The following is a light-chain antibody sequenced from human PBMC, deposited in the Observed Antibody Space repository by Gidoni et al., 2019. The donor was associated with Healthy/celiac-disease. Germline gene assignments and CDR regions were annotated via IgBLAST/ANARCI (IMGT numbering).Light chain of an antibody. CDR2: GAS. V-gene: IGKV3-20*01. Sequence: IVLTQSPGTLPLSPGESATLSCRASQSVSSSYLAWYQQKPGQAPRLLIYGASSRATGIPDRFSGSGSGTDFTLTISRLEPEDFAVYYCQQYDSSPLTFGGGTKVEIK. CDR1: QSVSSSY. CDR3: QQYDSSPLT. J-gene: IGKJ4*01.